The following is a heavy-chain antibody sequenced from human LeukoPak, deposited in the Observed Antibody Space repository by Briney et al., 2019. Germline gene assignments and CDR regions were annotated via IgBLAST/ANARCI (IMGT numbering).Heavy chain of an antibody. J-gene: IGHJ4*02. Sequence: ASVKVSCKASGYTFTGYYMHWVRQAPGQGLEWMGWINPNSGGTNYAQKFQGRVTMTRDTSISTAYMELSRPRSDDTAVYYCARVRCSGGSCSTYFDYWGQGTLVTVSS. CDR2: INPNSGGT. V-gene: IGHV1-2*02. CDR3: ARVRCSGGSCSTYFDY. D-gene: IGHD2-15*01. CDR1: GYTFTGYY.